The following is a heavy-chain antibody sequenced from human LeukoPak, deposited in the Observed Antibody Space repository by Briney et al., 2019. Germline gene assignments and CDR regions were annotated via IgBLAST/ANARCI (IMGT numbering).Heavy chain of an antibody. CDR3: ARAVGYKGFVDY. Sequence: GGSLRLSCAASGFTFASYAMTWVRQAPGKGLEWVSSISSSSGYIYYADSVMGRFTISRDNAKNSLYLQMNSLRAEDTAVYYCARAVGYKGFVDYWGQGTLVTVSS. J-gene: IGHJ4*02. V-gene: IGHV3-21*01. D-gene: IGHD5-24*01. CDR1: GFTFASYA. CDR2: ISSSSGYI.